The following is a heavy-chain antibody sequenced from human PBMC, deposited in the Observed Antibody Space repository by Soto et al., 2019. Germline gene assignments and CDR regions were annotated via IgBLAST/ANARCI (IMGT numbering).Heavy chain of an antibody. CDR2: MNPISGTA. CDR3: ARSQGSSTSLEIYYYYYYGMDV. V-gene: IGHV1-69*13. J-gene: IGHJ6*02. CDR1: GYTFTSYD. D-gene: IGHD2-2*01. Sequence: SVKVSCKASGYTFTSYDINWVRQATGQGLEWMGWMNPISGTANYAQKFQGRVTITADESTSTAYIELSSLRSEDTAVYYCARSQGSSTSLEIYYYYYYGMDVWGQGTTVTVSS.